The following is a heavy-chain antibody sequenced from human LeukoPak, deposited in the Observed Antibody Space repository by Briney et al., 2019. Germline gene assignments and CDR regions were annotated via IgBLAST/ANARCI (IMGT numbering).Heavy chain of an antibody. V-gene: IGHV4-38-2*02. D-gene: IGHD2-21*02. J-gene: IGHJ4*02. Sequence: PSETLSLTCSVSGFFVSSGYYWGWIRRPPGKGLEWIGSIYHRGTTYYNPSLKSRVSMSVDTSKNQFSLKLTSVTAADTAVYYCARSPRRVTATIYFDYWGQGTLVTASS. CDR2: IYHRGTT. CDR1: GFFVSSGYY. CDR3: ARSPRRVTATIYFDY.